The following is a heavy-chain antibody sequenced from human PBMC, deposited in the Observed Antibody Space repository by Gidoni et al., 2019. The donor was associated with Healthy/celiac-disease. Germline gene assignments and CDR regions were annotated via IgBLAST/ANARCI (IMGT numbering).Heavy chain of an antibody. V-gene: IGHV3-48*04. Sequence: EVQLVESGGGLVQPGGSLRLSCAASGFTFSSYSMNWVRQAPGKGLEWVSYISSSSSTIYYADSVKGRFTISRDNAKNSLYLQMNSLRAEDTAVYYCAREDGYNLDYWGQGTLVTVSS. CDR3: AREDGYNLDY. CDR1: GFTFSSYS. D-gene: IGHD5-12*01. CDR2: ISSSSSTI. J-gene: IGHJ4*02.